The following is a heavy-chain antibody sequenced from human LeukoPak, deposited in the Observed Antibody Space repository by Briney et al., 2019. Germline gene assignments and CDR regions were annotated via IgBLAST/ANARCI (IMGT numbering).Heavy chain of an antibody. Sequence: ASVKVSRKASGGTFSSYAISWVRQAPGQGLEWMGGIIPIFGTANYAQKFQGRVTITADESTSTAYMELSSLRSEDTAVYYCARGVQQLTPTDFDYWGQGTLVTVSS. CDR2: IIPIFGTA. J-gene: IGHJ4*02. V-gene: IGHV1-69*13. D-gene: IGHD6-13*01. CDR3: ARGVQQLTPTDFDY. CDR1: GGTFSSYA.